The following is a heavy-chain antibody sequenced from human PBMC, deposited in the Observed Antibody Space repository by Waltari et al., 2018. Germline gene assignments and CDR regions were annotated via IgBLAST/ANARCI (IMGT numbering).Heavy chain of an antibody. CDR2: VSGSGAMT. D-gene: IGHD3-16*01. CDR1: VFTFSSHS. Sequence: EVQLLVSGGGLVQPGGSLRPSCAASVFTFSSHSITWVRQAPGKGLEWLSGVSGSGAMTHYADSVKGRFTISRDNSKNTLFLQMNSLRVEDTAVYYCASLETFSVNSEYFQHWGQGTPVTVSS. V-gene: IGHV3-23*01. CDR3: ASLETFSVNSEYFQH. J-gene: IGHJ1*01.